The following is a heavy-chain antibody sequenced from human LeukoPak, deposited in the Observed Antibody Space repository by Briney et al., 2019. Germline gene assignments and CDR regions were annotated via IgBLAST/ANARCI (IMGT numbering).Heavy chain of an antibody. Sequence: ASVKVSCKAPGYTFTSYYMHWVRQTPGQGLEWMGIINPSGGSTSYAQKFQGRVTMTRDMSTSTVYMELSSLRSEDTAVYYCARVGNGGNLLAIDYWGQGTLVTVSS. V-gene: IGHV1-46*01. J-gene: IGHJ4*02. D-gene: IGHD4-23*01. CDR3: ARVGNGGNLLAIDY. CDR2: INPSGGST. CDR1: GYTFTSYY.